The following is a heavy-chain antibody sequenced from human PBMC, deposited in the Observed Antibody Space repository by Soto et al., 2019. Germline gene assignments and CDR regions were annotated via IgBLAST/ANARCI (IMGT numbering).Heavy chain of an antibody. CDR1: GFTFSSYG. CDR2: IWYDGSNK. Sequence: QVQLVESGGGVVQPGRSLRLSCAASGFTFSSYGMHWVRQAPGKGLEWVAVIWYDGSNKYYADSVKGRFTISRDNSKNTLYLQMHSLRAEDTAVYYCARDRGSSSEDYGMDVWGQGTTVTVSS. V-gene: IGHV3-33*01. D-gene: IGHD6-6*01. CDR3: ARDRGSSSEDYGMDV. J-gene: IGHJ6*02.